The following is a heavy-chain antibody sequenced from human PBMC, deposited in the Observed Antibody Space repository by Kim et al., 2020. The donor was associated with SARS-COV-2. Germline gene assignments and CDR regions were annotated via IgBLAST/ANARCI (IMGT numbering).Heavy chain of an antibody. CDR1: GGSFSGYY. CDR3: ARGRTRIWSPYYYYYYGM. CDR2: INHSGST. D-gene: IGHD1-20*01. V-gene: IGHV4-34*01. J-gene: IGHJ6*01. Sequence: SETLSLTCAVYGGSFSGYYWSWIRQPPGKGLEWIGEINHSGSTNYNPSLKSRVTISVDTSKNQFSLKLSSVTAADTAVYYCARGRTRIWSPYYYYYYGM.